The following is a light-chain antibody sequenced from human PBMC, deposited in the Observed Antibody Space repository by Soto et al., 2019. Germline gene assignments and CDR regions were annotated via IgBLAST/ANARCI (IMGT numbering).Light chain of an antibody. CDR1: QSVSSY. CDR2: TTS. Sequence: DIQMTQSPSSLSAPVGDRVTVTCRASQSVSSYLNWYRQLPGKAPKLLIFTTSTLQSGVPSRFSGSGSGTDFTLTISSLQPEDFATYYCQQTYSTPYTFGQGTKLEIK. V-gene: IGKV1-39*01. J-gene: IGKJ2*01. CDR3: QQTYSTPYT.